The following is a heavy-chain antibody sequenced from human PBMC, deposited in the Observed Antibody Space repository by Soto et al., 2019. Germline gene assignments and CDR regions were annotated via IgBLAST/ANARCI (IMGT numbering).Heavy chain of an antibody. Sequence: SAALSLTCIVSGGPTRNYYWRSTRQPPGKGLEWIGYIYYSGSTNYNPSLTSRVTISVDTSKNQFSLKLSSVTAADTAVYYCARHRYSYGVYYFDYWGQGTLVTVS. CDR2: IYYSGST. J-gene: IGHJ4*02. CDR1: GGPTRNYY. CDR3: ARHRYSYGVYYFDY. V-gene: IGHV4-59*08. D-gene: IGHD5-18*01.